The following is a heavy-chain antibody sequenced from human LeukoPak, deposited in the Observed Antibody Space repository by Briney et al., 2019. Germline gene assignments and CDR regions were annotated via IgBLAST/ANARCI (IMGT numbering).Heavy chain of an antibody. CDR3: ASSDPRGVNSLGSY. V-gene: IGHV1-18*01. J-gene: IGHJ4*02. CDR1: GYTFTTYG. CDR2: ISPYNSNT. D-gene: IGHD4-23*01. Sequence: PSVKVSCKAPGYTFTTYGISWVRQAPGQGLDWMGCISPYNSNTTYAQRLQGSVTITTDTSRSTAYMKLRGLRSDDTAVYYFASSDPRGVNSLGSYCGQGNLVTVSS.